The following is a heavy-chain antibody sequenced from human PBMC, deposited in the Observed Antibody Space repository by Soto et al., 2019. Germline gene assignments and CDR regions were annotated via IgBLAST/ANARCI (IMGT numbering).Heavy chain of an antibody. CDR1: SVSINNYY. Sequence: SATLSLTCTISSVSINNYYWSWILQPPGKGLQWIGYIYYTGGTNYNPSLKSRVTISVDTSKNQFSLRLSSVTAADTAVYYCARGLDYYDGSTHAFDIWGQGTMVT. CDR2: IYYTGGT. V-gene: IGHV4-59*07. J-gene: IGHJ3*02. D-gene: IGHD3-22*01. CDR3: ARGLDYYDGSTHAFDI.